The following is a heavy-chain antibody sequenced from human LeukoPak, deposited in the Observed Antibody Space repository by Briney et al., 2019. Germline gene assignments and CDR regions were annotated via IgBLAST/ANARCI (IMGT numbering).Heavy chain of an antibody. D-gene: IGHD6-13*01. CDR3: AREGDRESSRVRNYYYYGMDV. V-gene: IGHV3-53*01. CDR1: GFTVSSDY. Sequence: PGGSLRLSRAASGFTVSSDYMSWVRQAPGKGLEWVSVIYSGGSTYYADSVKGRFTISRDNSKNTLYLQMNSLRAEDTAVYYCAREGDRESSRVRNYYYYGMDVWGQGTTVTVSS. J-gene: IGHJ6*02. CDR2: IYSGGST.